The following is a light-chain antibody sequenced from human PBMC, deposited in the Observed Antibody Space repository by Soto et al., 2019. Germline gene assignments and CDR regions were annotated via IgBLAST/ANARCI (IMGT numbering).Light chain of an antibody. CDR2: KAS. CDR1: HSISSW. J-gene: IGKJ1*01. Sequence: DIQMTQSPSTLSASVVDIVTITCRASHSISSWLAWYQQKAGKAPNLLIYKASRLESGVPSRFSGSGSETEFTLTISGLQPGDSATYYCQQYNSYSPTFGQGTKGDMK. CDR3: QQYNSYSPT. V-gene: IGKV1-5*03.